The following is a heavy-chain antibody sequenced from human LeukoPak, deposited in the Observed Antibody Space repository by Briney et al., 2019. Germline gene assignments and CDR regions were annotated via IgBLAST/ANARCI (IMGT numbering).Heavy chain of an antibody. CDR2: ISAYNGNT. D-gene: IGHD4-17*01. V-gene: IGHV1-18*01. Sequence: GASVKVSCKASGYAFTSYGISWVRQAPGQGLEWMGWISAYNGNTNYAQKLQGRVTMTTDTSTSTAYMELRSLRSDDTAVYYCAREIDYDVGGAFDIWGQGTMVTVSS. CDR1: GYAFTSYG. J-gene: IGHJ3*02. CDR3: AREIDYDVGGAFDI.